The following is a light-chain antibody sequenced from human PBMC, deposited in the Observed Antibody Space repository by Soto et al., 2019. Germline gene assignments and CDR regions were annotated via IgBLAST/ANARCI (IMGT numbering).Light chain of an antibody. J-gene: IGKJ5*01. CDR1: QNINNY. CDR3: QQSYSTSIT. Sequence: DIQMTPSPCSLSASVGHRVTITCQASQNINNYLNWYQQKPGRAPKLLIYDASNLESGVPSRFRGSGSGTDFTFTISRLQPEDFATYYCQQSYSTSITFGQGTRLEIK. CDR2: DAS. V-gene: IGKV1-33*01.